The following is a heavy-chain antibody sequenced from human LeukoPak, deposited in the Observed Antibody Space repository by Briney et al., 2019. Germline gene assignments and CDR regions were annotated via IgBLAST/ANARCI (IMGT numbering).Heavy chain of an antibody. D-gene: IGHD6-13*01. V-gene: IGHV3-48*02. J-gene: IGHJ4*02. CDR2: ISRSSSTI. CDR3: ARAGYSSSWYVY. Sequence: PGGSLRLSCAASGFTFSDYSMNWVRQAPGKGLEWISDISRSSSTIYCADSVKGRFTISRDNAKNSLYLQMNSLRDEDTAVYYCARAGYSSSWYVYWGQGTLVTVSS. CDR1: GFTFSDYS.